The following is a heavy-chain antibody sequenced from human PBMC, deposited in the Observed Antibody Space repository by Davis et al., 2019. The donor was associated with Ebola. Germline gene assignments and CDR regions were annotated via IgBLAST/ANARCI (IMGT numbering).Heavy chain of an antibody. J-gene: IGHJ4*02. CDR1: GYTFTSYD. Sequence: ASVKVSCKASGYTFTSYDINWVRQATGQGLEWMGWMNPNSGNTGYAQKFQGRVTMTRNSSISTAYMELSSLRSEDTAVYYCARGLKRGGVGSDWGQGTLVTVSS. CDR3: ARGLKRGGVGSD. CDR2: MNPNSGNT. D-gene: IGHD2-8*02. V-gene: IGHV1-8*01.